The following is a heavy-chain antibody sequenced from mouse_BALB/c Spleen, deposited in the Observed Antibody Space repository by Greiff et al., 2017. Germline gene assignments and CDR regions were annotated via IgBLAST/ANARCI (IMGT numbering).Heavy chain of an antibody. CDR3: TRDGYGSSYAWFAY. CDR1: GYTFTSYY. J-gene: IGHJ3*01. D-gene: IGHD1-1*01. CDR2: INPSNGGT. Sequence: QVQLKQSGAELVKPGASVKLSCKASGYTFTSYYMYWVKQRPGQGLEWIGEINPSNGGTNFNEKFKSKATLTVDKSSSTAYMQLSSLTSEDSAVYYCTRDGYGSSYAWFAYWGQGTLVTVSA. V-gene: IGHV1S81*02.